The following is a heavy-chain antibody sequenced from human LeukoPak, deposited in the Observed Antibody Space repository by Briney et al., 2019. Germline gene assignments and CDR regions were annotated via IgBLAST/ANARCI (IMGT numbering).Heavy chain of an antibody. J-gene: IGHJ3*02. D-gene: IGHD2-15*01. CDR3: ARDLGGGGSPGAFDI. CDR2: IYSGGST. V-gene: IGHV3-53*01. Sequence: GGSLRLSXAASGFTVSSNYMSWVRQAPGKGLEWVSVIYSGGSTYYADSVKGRFTISRDNSKNTLYLQMNSLRAEDTAVYYCARDLGGGGSPGAFDIWGQGTMVTVSS. CDR1: GFTVSSNY.